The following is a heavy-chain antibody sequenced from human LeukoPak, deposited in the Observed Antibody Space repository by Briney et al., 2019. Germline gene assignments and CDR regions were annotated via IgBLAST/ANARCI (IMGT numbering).Heavy chain of an antibody. CDR1: GFTFSSYA. CDR3: ARERKGIAAAAFDY. D-gene: IGHD6-13*01. CDR2: ISYDGSNK. V-gene: IGHV3-30-3*01. Sequence: GGSLRLSCAASGFTFSSYAMHWVRQAPGKGLEWVAVISYDGSNKYYADSVKGRFTISRDNSKNTLYLQMNSLRAEDTAVYYCARERKGIAAAAFDYWGQGTLVTVSS. J-gene: IGHJ4*02.